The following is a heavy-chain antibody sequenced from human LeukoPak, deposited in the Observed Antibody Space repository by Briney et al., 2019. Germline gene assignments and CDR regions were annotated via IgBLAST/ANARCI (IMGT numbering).Heavy chain of an antibody. CDR3: ARWFTSGRGFFDY. CDR2: ISGSGGST. Sequence: TGGSLRLSCAASGFTFSSYAMSWVRQAPGRGLEWVSAISGSGGSTYYADSVKGRFTISRDNAKNSLYLQVNSLRDEDTAVYYCARWFTSGRGFFDYWGQGILVTVSS. V-gene: IGHV3-23*01. D-gene: IGHD6-19*01. J-gene: IGHJ4*02. CDR1: GFTFSSYA.